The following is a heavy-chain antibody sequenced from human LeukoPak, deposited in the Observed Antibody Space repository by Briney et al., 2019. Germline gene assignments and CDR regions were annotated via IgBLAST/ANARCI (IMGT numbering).Heavy chain of an antibody. CDR3: ARGERITMIVVVTTRYFQH. CDR1: GGSFSGYY. J-gene: IGHJ1*01. CDR2: INHSGST. Sequence: SETLSLTCAVYGGSFSGYYWSWIRQPPGKGLEWIGEINHSGSTNYNPSLKSRVTISVDTSKNQFSLKLSSVTAADTAVYYCARGERITMIVVVTTRYFQHWGQGTLVTVSP. V-gene: IGHV4-34*01. D-gene: IGHD3-22*01.